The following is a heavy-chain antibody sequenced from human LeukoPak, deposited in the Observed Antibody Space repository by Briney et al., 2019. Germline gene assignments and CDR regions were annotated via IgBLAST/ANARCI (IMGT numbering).Heavy chain of an antibody. V-gene: IGHV3-53*01. Sequence: PGGSLRLSCAASGFTVSSNYMSWVRQAPGKGLEWVSVIYSGGSTYYADSVKGRFTISRDNSKNTLYLQMNSLRAEDTAVYYCARVFTSGYDYFDYWGQGTLVTVSS. J-gene: IGHJ4*02. CDR2: IYSGGST. CDR3: ARVFTSGYDYFDY. D-gene: IGHD5-12*01. CDR1: GFTVSSNY.